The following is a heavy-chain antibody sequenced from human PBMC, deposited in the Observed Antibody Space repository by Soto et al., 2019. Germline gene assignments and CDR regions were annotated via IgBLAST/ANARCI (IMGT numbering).Heavy chain of an antibody. CDR2: IYYSGST. D-gene: IGHD2-15*01. V-gene: IGHV4-59*12. J-gene: IGHJ4*02. Sequence: PSETLSLTCTVSGGSFSPNYWSWIRQPPGKGLEWIGYIYYSGSTNYNPSHKSRVTISVDTSKNQFSLKLSSVTAADTAVYYCARERADGGKIYWGQGTLVTVSS. CDR3: ARERADGGKIY. CDR1: GGSFSPNY.